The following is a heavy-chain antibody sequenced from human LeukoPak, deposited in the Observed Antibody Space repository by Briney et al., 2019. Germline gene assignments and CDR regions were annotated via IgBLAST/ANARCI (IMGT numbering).Heavy chain of an antibody. D-gene: IGHD1-26*01. V-gene: IGHV4-59*01. J-gene: IGHJ4*02. CDR2: IYYSGST. CDR1: GGSISSYY. Sequence: SETLSLTCTVSGGSISSYYWSWIRQPPGKGLEWIGYIYYSGSTNYNPSLKSRVTISVDTSKNQFSLKLSSVTAADTAVYYCASGRGELVFDYWGQGTLVTVSS. CDR3: ASGRGELVFDY.